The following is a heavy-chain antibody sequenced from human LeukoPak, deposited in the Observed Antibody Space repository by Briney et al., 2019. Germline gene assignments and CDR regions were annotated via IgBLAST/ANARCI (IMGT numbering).Heavy chain of an antibody. CDR1: GFTFSSYS. CDR2: ISSSSSYI. Sequence: GGSLRLSCEASGFTFSSYSMNWVRQAPGKGLEWVSSISSSSSYIYYADSVKGRFTISRDNAKNSLYLQMSSLRAEDTAVYYCASGKRYSGSSSLDYWGQRTLVTVSS. J-gene: IGHJ4*02. CDR3: ASGKRYSGSSSLDY. D-gene: IGHD1-26*01. V-gene: IGHV3-21*01.